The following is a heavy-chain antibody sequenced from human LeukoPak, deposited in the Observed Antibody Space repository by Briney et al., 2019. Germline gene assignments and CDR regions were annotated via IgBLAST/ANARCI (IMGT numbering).Heavy chain of an antibody. D-gene: IGHD3-22*01. J-gene: IGHJ4*02. Sequence: SETLSLTYTVSGGSISSGGYYWSWIRQHPGKGLEWIGYIYYSGSTYYNPSLKSRVTISVDTSKNQFSLKLSSVTAADTAVYYCARGDDSSGYYLPDYWGQGTLVTVSS. CDR1: GGSISSGGYY. CDR3: ARGDDSSGYYLPDY. CDR2: IYYSGST. V-gene: IGHV4-31*03.